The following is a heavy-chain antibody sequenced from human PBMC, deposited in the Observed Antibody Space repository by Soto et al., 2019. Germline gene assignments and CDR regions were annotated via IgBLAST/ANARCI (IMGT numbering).Heavy chain of an antibody. CDR1: GGSISSSNW. CDR2: MYHSGST. J-gene: IGHJ5*02. D-gene: IGHD5-18*01. Sequence: SETLSLTCAVSGGSISSSNWWSWVRQPPGEGLEWIGEMYHSGSTNHNPSLKSRVTISVDKSKNQFSLKLSSVTAADTAVYYCAKYSGYNYGYFRWFDPWGQGTLVTVSS. V-gene: IGHV4-4*02. CDR3: AKYSGYNYGYFRWFDP.